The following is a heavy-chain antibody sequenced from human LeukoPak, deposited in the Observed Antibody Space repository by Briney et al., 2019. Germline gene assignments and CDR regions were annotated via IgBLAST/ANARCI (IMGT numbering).Heavy chain of an antibody. CDR1: GDSISSYY. Sequence: SETLSLTCTVSGDSISSYYWSWIRQPARKGLEWIGRMFVSGSTNYNPSLKSRVTMSVDTSKNQFSLKMTSVTAADTAFYYCARDMVRGVKAYLSWFDPWGQGILVTVST. D-gene: IGHD3-10*01. CDR3: ARDMVRGVKAYLSWFDP. V-gene: IGHV4-4*07. J-gene: IGHJ5*02. CDR2: MFVSGST.